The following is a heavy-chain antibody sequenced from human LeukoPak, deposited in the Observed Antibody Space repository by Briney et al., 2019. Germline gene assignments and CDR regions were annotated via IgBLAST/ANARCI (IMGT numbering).Heavy chain of an antibody. J-gene: IGHJ4*02. CDR3: AKVGTGNQYGSGDFDL. V-gene: IGHV3-21*01. D-gene: IGHD3-10*01. CDR2: ISSSSTSI. CDR1: GFSFSSYS. Sequence: PGGSLRLSCAASGFSFSSYSMNWVRQAPGQGLEWVSAISSSSTSIKYADSVRGRFTISRDNAKNSVYLEMNSLRVEDTAVCFCAKVGTGNQYGSGDFDLWGQGSLVTVSS.